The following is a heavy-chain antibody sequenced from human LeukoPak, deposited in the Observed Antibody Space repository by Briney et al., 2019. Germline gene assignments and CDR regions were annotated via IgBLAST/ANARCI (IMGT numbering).Heavy chain of an antibody. J-gene: IGHJ3*02. V-gene: IGHV3-33*06. CDR3: AKDRGAKMADAFDI. CDR2: IWYDGSNK. Sequence: GGSLRLSCEASGFTFSTYGVHWVRQAPGKGLEWVAVIWYDGSNKNYADSVKGRFTISRDNSRNTLYLQMNSLRAEDTAVYYCAKDRGAKMADAFDIWGQGTMVTVSS. D-gene: IGHD5-24*01. CDR1: GFTFSTYG.